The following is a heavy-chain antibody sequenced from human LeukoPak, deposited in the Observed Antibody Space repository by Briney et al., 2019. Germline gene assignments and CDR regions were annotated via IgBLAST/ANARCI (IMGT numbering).Heavy chain of an antibody. D-gene: IGHD4-17*01. V-gene: IGHV3-23*01. CDR3: ANAPGGDYTDY. CDR1: GFTFSSYA. Sequence: GGSLRLSCAASGFTFSSYAMSWVRQAPGRGLEWVSAISGSGGSTYYADSVKGRFTISRDNSKNTLYLQMNSLRAEDTAVYYCANAPGGDYTDYWGQGTLVTVSS. J-gene: IGHJ4*02. CDR2: ISGSGGST.